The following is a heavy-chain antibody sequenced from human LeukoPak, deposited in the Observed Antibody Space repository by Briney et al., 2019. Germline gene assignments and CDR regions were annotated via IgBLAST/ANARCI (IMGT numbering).Heavy chain of an antibody. J-gene: IGHJ4*02. CDR3: AKDVFELYDIYDH. CDR1: GFTFSNYA. Sequence: GGSLRLSCTASGFTFSNYAMSWVRQAPGRGLEWVSAISGSGGSTFNADSVKGRFTISRDNSKNTLYLQMNSLRAEDTAIYYCAKDVFELYDIYDHWGQGTLVTVSS. CDR2: ISGSGGST. D-gene: IGHD3-9*01. V-gene: IGHV3-23*01.